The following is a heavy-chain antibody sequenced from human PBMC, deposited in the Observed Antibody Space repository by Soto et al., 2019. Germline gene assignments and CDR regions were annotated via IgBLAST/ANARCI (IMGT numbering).Heavy chain of an antibody. CDR3: AKEFCTNGVCHFDY. Sequence: GGSLRLSCAASGFSVSHNFVIWVLRAPGKGLEWVSVVYSGGTTYYAESVRGRFIISRDTSKNTVYLQMNRLRAEDTAVYYCAKEFCTNGVCHFDYWGQGTPVTVSS. CDR1: GFSVSHNF. V-gene: IGHV3-53*01. D-gene: IGHD2-8*01. J-gene: IGHJ4*02. CDR2: VYSGGTT.